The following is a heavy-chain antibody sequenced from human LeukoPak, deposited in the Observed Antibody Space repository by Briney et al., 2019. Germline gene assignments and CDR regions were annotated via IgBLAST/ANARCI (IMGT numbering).Heavy chain of an antibody. Sequence: ASVKVSCKTSGYTFTSYYMHWVRQAPGQGLEWMGIINPSGGSTSYAQKFQGRVTMTRDTSTSTVYMELSSLRSEDTAVYYCARDEGYCSSTSCYTRFDYWGQGTLVTVSS. CDR2: INPSGGST. CDR1: GYTFTSYY. J-gene: IGHJ4*02. D-gene: IGHD2-2*02. CDR3: ARDEGYCSSTSCYTRFDY. V-gene: IGHV1-46*01.